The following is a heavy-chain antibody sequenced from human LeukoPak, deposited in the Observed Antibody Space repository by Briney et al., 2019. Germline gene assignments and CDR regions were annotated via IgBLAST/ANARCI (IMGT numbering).Heavy chain of an antibody. CDR2: IYTSGST. CDR3: ASSFLKSDYMPYYYYYMDV. J-gene: IGHJ6*03. V-gene: IGHV4-4*07. CDR1: GGSISSYY. Sequence: SETLSLTCTVSGGSISSYYWSWIRQPAGKGLEWIGRIYTSGSTNYNPSLKSRVTMSVDTSKNQFSLKLSSVTAADTAVYYCASSFLKSDYMPYYYYYMDVWGKGTTVTVSS. D-gene: IGHD2-2*01.